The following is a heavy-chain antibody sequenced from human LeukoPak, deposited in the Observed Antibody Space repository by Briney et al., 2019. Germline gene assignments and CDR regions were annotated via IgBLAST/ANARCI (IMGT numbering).Heavy chain of an antibody. J-gene: IGHJ4*02. V-gene: IGHV4-34*01. CDR3: ARDWIAAAGTGFDY. CDR1: GGSFSGYY. D-gene: IGHD6-13*01. CDR2: INHSGST. Sequence: SGTLSLTCAVYGGSFSGYYWSWIRQPPGKGLEWIGEINHSGSTNYNPSLKSRVTISVDTSKNQFSLKLSSMTAADTAVYYCARDWIAAAGTGFDYWGQGTLVTVSS.